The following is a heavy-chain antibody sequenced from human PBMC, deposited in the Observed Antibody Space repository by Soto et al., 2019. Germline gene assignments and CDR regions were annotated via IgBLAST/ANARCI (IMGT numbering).Heavy chain of an antibody. D-gene: IGHD3-10*01. V-gene: IGHV3-23*01. J-gene: IGHJ4*02. CDR1: GFTASSYA. Sequence: GGSLRLSCAASGFTASSYAMSWVRQAPGKGLEWVSGFSGSGGATFYADSVKGRFTLSRDSSKNTVYLQMSRLRAEDTAVYYCAKAGGDYWGRGTLVTVSS. CDR2: FSGSGGAT. CDR3: AKAGGDY.